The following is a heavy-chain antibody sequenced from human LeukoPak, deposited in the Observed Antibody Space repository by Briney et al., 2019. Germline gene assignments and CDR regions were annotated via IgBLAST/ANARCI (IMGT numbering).Heavy chain of an antibody. D-gene: IGHD2-21*02. CDR3: ARHPCGGACYSDV. V-gene: IGHV5-51*01. CDR2: IYPGDSDT. Sequence: GESLKISCTGSGYSFTSYWIAWVRQMPGKGLEWMGLIYPGDSDTRYSPSFQGQVTISADKSISTAYLQWSSLKASDTAMYFCARHPCGGACYSDVWGQGTLVTVSS. J-gene: IGHJ4*02. CDR1: GYSFTSYW.